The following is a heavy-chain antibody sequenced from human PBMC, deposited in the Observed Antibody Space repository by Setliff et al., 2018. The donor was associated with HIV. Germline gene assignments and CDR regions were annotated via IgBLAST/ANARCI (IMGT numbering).Heavy chain of an antibody. CDR1: GFTFSDYY. V-gene: IGHV3-11*01. CDR3: ATQVNYDSSGYGYFQH. D-gene: IGHD3-22*01. Sequence: LRLSCAASGFTFSDYYMSWIRQAPGQGLEWVSYISSSGSTIYYADSVKGRFTISRDNAKNSLYLQMNSLSAEDTAVYYCATQVNYDSSGYGYFQHWGQGTLVTVSS. J-gene: IGHJ1*01. CDR2: ISSSGSTI.